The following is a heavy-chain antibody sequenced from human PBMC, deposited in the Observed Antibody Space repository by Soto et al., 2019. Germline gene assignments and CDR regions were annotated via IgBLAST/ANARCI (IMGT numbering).Heavy chain of an antibody. D-gene: IGHD5-12*01. CDR2: ISYDGSNK. Sequence: GGSLRLSCAASGFTFSSYAMHWVRQAPGKGLEWVAVISYDGSNKYYADSVKGRFTISRDNSKNTLYLQMNSLRAEDTAVYYCASPHPPRDGYNLAFDYWGQGTLVTVSS. V-gene: IGHV3-30-3*01. CDR1: GFTFSSYA. J-gene: IGHJ4*02. CDR3: ASPHPPRDGYNLAFDY.